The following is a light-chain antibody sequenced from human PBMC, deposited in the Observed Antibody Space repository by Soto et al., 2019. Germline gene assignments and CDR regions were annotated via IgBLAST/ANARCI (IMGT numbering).Light chain of an antibody. CDR1: QIISSN. CDR3: QQYNNWRSIS. V-gene: IGKV3-15*01. Sequence: EIVMTQSPATLSVSPGERATLSCRASQIISSNLAWYQHKPGQAPRLLIYDTSTRAAGIPARFSGSGSGTDFTLTISSLQSEDFAVYYCQQYNNWRSISFGQGTRLESK. J-gene: IGKJ5*01. CDR2: DTS.